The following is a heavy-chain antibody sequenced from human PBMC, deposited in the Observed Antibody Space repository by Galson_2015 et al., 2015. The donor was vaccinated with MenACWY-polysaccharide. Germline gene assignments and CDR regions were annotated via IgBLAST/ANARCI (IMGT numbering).Heavy chain of an antibody. CDR1: GFTFTGYY. CDR3: AREAVVGAFDI. Sequence: SLRLSCAVSGFTFTGYYMSWIRQAPGKGLEWVSYISSSGRTIYYADSVKGRFTLSRDNAKNSLYLQMNSLRAEDTAVYYCAREAVVGAFDIWGQGTMVTVSS. V-gene: IGHV3-11*01. D-gene: IGHD4-23*01. J-gene: IGHJ3*02. CDR2: ISSSGRTI.